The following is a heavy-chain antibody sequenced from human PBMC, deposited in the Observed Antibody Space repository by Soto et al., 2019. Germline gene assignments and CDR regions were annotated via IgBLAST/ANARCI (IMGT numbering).Heavy chain of an antibody. Sequence: GGSLRLSCAASGFTFSSYAMSWVRQAPGKGLEWVSAISGSGGSTYYADSVKGRFTISRDNSKNTLYLQMNSLRAEDTAVYYCAKDLVRYFDSAYYMDVWGKGTTVTVSS. CDR1: GFTFSSYA. D-gene: IGHD3-9*01. V-gene: IGHV3-23*01. J-gene: IGHJ6*03. CDR3: AKDLVRYFDSAYYMDV. CDR2: ISGSGGST.